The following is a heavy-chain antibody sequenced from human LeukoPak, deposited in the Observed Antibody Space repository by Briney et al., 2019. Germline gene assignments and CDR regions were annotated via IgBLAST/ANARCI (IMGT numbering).Heavy chain of an antibody. CDR1: GYTFTTYA. V-gene: IGHV7-4-1*02. J-gene: IGHJ4*02. CDR2: INTDTGNP. Sequence: ASVKVSCKASGYTFTTYAMNWVQQAPGQGLEWMGWINTDTGNPTYAQGFTGRFVFSLDTSVSTSYLQISSLKAEDTAVYYCARGYCSGGSCHTFDCWGQGTLVTVSS. CDR3: ARGYCSGGSCHTFDC. D-gene: IGHD2-15*01.